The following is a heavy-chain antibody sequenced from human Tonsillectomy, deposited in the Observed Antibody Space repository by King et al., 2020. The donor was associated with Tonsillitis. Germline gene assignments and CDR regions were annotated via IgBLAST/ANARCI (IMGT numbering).Heavy chain of an antibody. CDR2: LYPSGGT. Sequence: QLQESGPGLVKPSQTLSLTCTVSGGSISRGSYFWSWIRQPAGRGLEWIGRLYPSGGTNYSPPLNSRLTISVDTSKNQFSLNLSSVTAADTAGYFCARERGSIAAPGPGAYYYYYMDVWGKGTTVTVSS. CDR1: GGSISRGSYF. J-gene: IGHJ6*03. V-gene: IGHV4-61*02. CDR3: ARERGSIAAPGPGAYYYYYMDV. D-gene: IGHD6-13*01.